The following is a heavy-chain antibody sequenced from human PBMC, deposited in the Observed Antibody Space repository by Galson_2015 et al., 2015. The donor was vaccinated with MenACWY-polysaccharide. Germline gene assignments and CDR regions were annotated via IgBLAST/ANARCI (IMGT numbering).Heavy chain of an antibody. J-gene: IGHJ3*02. CDR3: ARESSRIVFHAFDI. V-gene: IGHV3-33*05. CDR1: GLTFRSSG. Sequence: SLRLSCAASGLTFRSSGMHWVRQAPGKGLEWVALIPNGGRPNAYADSVKGRFTISRDHSKNTRYLEMNSLRAEDTAVYYCARESSRIVFHAFDIWGQGTMVTVSS. D-gene: IGHD6-19*01. CDR2: IPNGGRPN.